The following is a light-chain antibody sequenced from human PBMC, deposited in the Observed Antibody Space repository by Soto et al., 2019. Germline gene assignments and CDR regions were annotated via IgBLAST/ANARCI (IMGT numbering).Light chain of an antibody. Sequence: AIPMTQSPSSLSASVGDRVTITCRASQGIRNDLGWYQQRPGKAPELLIYATSILQSGVPSRFSGSGSGTDFTLTISSLHPEDFATYYCLQDYNYPRTFGQGTKVEIK. CDR3: LQDYNYPRT. J-gene: IGKJ1*01. V-gene: IGKV1-6*01. CDR1: QGIRND. CDR2: ATS.